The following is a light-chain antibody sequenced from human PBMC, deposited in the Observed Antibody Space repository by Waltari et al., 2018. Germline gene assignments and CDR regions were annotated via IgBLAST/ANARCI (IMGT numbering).Light chain of an antibody. J-gene: IGKJ1*01. V-gene: IGKV3-20*01. CDR2: GAS. CDR1: QNISSNY. Sequence: EIVLTQSPGTLSLSPGERATLSCRASQNISSNYFAWYQQRPGQAPRLLIYGASSRATAIPDRFGGSGSGTDFTLTISRLDPEDFAVYFCQQYGNSPGTFGQGTKVEIK. CDR3: QQYGNSPGT.